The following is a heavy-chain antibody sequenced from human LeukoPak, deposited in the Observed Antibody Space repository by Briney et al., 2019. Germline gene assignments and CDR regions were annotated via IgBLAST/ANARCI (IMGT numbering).Heavy chain of an antibody. V-gene: IGHV4-61*02. CDR2: IYTSGST. J-gene: IGHJ5*02. Sequence: SETLSLTCTVSGGSISSGSYYWSWIRQPAGKGLEWIGRIYTSGSTNYNPSLKSRVTISVDTSKNQFSLKLSSVTAADTAVYYCARRTGYDILSGYWLDPWGQGTLVTVSS. CDR1: GGSISSGSYY. D-gene: IGHD3-9*01. CDR3: ARRTGYDILSGYWLDP.